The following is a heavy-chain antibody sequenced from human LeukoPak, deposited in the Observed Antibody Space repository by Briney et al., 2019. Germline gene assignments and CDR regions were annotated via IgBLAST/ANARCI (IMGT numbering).Heavy chain of an antibody. J-gene: IGHJ4*02. CDR2: IYPEDSDT. D-gene: IGHD5-24*01. Sequence: GESLKISCKGTGDSFNTHWIAWVRQMPGRGLELMGVIYPEDSDTRYTPSFQGRVTISADKTINTAYPQWTSLKASDTAMYFCARHRDGYNRDWGQGTLVIVSS. V-gene: IGHV5-51*01. CDR1: GDSFNTHW. CDR3: ARHRDGYNRD.